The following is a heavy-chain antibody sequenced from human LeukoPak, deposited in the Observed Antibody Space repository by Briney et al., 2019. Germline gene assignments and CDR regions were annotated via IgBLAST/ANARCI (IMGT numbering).Heavy chain of an antibody. V-gene: IGHV4-4*07. CDR1: GGSISNYY. D-gene: IGHD2-2*01. J-gene: IGHJ3*02. Sequence: KPSETLSLTCNVSGGSISNYYWSWIRQPAGKGLELIGRIYTSGSTNYNPSLKSRVTVSVDTSKNQFSLKLSSVTAADTAVYYCARSRCSSISCASRGAFDIWGQGTMVTVSS. CDR2: IYTSGST. CDR3: ARSRCSSISCASRGAFDI.